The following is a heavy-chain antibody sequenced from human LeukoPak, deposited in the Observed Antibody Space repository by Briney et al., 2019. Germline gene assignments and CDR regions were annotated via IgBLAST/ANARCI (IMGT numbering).Heavy chain of an antibody. CDR3: ARDRPFIFGVVINRNDYYYYMDV. D-gene: IGHD3-3*01. J-gene: IGHJ6*03. CDR1: GYTFTSYG. CDR2: ISAYNGNT. Sequence: PVASVKVSCKASGYTFTSYGISWVRQAPGQGLEWMGWISAYNGNTNYAQKLQGRVTMTTDTSTSTAYMELRSLRSEDTAVYYCARDRPFIFGVVINRNDYYYYMDVWGKGTTVTVSS. V-gene: IGHV1-18*01.